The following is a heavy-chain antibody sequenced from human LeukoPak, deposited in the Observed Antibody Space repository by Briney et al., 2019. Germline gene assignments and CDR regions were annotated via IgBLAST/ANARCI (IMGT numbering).Heavy chain of an antibody. CDR3: ARVQLETFDY. J-gene: IGHJ4*02. Sequence: SETLSLTCTVSGGSISSSSYYWGWIRQPPGKGLEWIGSIYYSGSTYYNPSLKSRVTISVDTSKNKVSLKLSSVTAADTAVYYCARVQLETFDYWGQGTLVTVSP. CDR1: GGSISSSSYY. CDR2: IYYSGST. V-gene: IGHV4-39*07. D-gene: IGHD1-1*01.